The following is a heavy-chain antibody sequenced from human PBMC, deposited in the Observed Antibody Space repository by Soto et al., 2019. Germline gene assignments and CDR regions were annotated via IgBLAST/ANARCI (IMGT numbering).Heavy chain of an antibody. CDR2: VSSTGSYT. D-gene: IGHD1-26*01. CDR1: GFNFGDYY. J-gene: IGHJ2*01. V-gene: IGHV3-11*06. Sequence: QMQLVESGGGLVKPGGSLRLSCEASGFNFGDYYMSWVRQAPGKGLESVSFVSSTGSYTKYSDSVGGRFTVSRDNGKNSLHLQLNSLRVEDTAVYYCARLRVGVNWYFDLWGRGTLVTVSS. CDR3: ARLRVGVNWYFDL.